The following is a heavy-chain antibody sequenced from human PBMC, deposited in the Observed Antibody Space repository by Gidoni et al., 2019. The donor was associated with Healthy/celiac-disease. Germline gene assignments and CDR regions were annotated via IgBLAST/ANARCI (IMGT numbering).Heavy chain of an antibody. CDR3: TTGNSVWGSYRWSGSSAFDI. D-gene: IGHD3-16*02. V-gene: IGHV3-15*01. CDR1: GFTFSNAW. CDR2: IKSKTDGGTT. J-gene: IGHJ3*02. Sequence: EVQLVESGGGLVKPGGSLRLSCAASGFTFSNAWMSWVRQAPGKGLEWVGRIKSKTDGGTTDYAAPVKGRFTISRDDSKNTLYLQMNSLKTEDTAVYYCTTGNSVWGSYRWSGSSAFDIWGQGTMVTVSS.